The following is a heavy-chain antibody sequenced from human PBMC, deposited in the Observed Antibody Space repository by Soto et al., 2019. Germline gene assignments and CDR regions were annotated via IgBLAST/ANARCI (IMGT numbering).Heavy chain of an antibody. V-gene: IGHV3-15*01. CDR2: IKSKTDGGTT. CDR1: GFTFSNAW. J-gene: IGHJ6*02. D-gene: IGHD6-19*01. Sequence: GGSLRLSCAASGFTFSNAWMSWVRQAPGKGLEWVGRIKSKTDGGTTDYAAPVKGRFTISRDDSKNTLYLQMNSLKTEDTVVYYCTTEFSVAGAVPNYYYGMDVWGQGTTVTVSS. CDR3: TTEFSVAGAVPNYYYGMDV.